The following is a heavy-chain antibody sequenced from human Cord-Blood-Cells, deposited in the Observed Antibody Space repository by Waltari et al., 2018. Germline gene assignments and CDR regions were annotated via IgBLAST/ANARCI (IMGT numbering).Heavy chain of an antibody. D-gene: IGHD5-18*01. V-gene: IGHV4-34*01. CDR1: GGSFGGYY. J-gene: IGHJ3*02. Sequence: QVQLQQWGAGLLKPSETLSLTCAVNGGSFGGYYWSWIRQPPGKGLEWIGEINHSGSTNYNPSLKSRVTISVDTSKNQFSLKLSSVTAADTAVYYCARAPLRRYSYGHDAFDIWGQGTMVTVSS. CDR2: INHSGST. CDR3: ARAPLRRYSYGHDAFDI.